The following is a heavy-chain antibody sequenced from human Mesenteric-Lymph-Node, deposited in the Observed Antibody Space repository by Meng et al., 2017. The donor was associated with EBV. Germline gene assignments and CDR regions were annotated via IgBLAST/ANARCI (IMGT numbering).Heavy chain of an antibody. D-gene: IGHD1-26*01. J-gene: IGHJ4*02. V-gene: IGHV1-18*04. CDR3: ARDHSGSYVDY. CDR2: ISPYNGNT. CDR1: GYTFTSYG. Sequence: QVQLVQSGAGVKMPGASVKVSCKASGYTFTSYGISWVRQAPGQGLEWMGWISPYNGNTNYAQKFQGRVSMTTDTSTSTADMELRSLRSDDTAVYYCARDHSGSYVDYWGQGTLVTVSS.